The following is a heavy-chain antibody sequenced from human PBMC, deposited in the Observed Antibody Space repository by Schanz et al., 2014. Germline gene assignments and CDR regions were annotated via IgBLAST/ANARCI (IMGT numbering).Heavy chain of an antibody. D-gene: IGHD2-8*02. Sequence: EVQLVESGGGLVQPRGSLRLSCAASEFSFSSFGMNWVRQAPGKGLEWVSYISSRSSTIYYADSVKGRFSISRDNSQNTLYLQMDSLRPEDTAVYFCAKDTGYCHGGACYCFEYWGLGILVTVSS. CDR1: EFSFSSFG. CDR3: AKDTGYCHGGACYCFEY. CDR2: ISSRSSTI. V-gene: IGHV3-48*04. J-gene: IGHJ4*02.